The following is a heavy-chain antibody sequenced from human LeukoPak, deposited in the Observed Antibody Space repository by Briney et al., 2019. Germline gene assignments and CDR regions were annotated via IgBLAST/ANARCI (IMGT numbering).Heavy chain of an antibody. J-gene: IGHJ4*02. CDR1: GFTFSSYA. Sequence: GGSLRLSCAASGFTFSSYAMHWVRQAPGKGLEWVAVISYDGSNKYYADSVKGRFTISRDNPKNTLYLQMNSLRAEDTAVYYCARGRGYSYGLQRDYFDYWGQGTLVTVSS. CDR2: ISYDGSNK. D-gene: IGHD5-18*01. V-gene: IGHV3-30-3*01. CDR3: ARGRGYSYGLQRDYFDY.